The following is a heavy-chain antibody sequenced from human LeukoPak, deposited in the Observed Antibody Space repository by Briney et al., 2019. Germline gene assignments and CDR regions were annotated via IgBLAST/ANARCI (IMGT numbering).Heavy chain of an antibody. CDR1: GFTFSSYS. CDR2: ISSSSSYI. J-gene: IGHJ1*01. V-gene: IGHV3-21*01. CDR3: ARGPYYYDSSGYYAAEYFQR. Sequence: PGGSLRLSCAASGFTFSSYSMNWVRQAPGKGLEWVSSISSSSSYIYYADSVKGRFTISRDNAKNSLYLQMNSLRAEDTAVYYCARGPYYYDSSGYYAAEYFQRWGQGTLVTVST. D-gene: IGHD3-22*01.